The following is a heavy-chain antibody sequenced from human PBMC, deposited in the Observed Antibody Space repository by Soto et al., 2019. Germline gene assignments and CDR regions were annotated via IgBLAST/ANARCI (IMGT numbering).Heavy chain of an antibody. CDR2: INVYSGST. CDR3: ARDGVAVTTGIAGY. V-gene: IGHV1-18*01. D-gene: IGHD4-4*01. CDR1: GYTFTSYS. J-gene: IGHJ4*02. Sequence: QVQLVQSGAEVKKPGASVKVSCKASGYTFTSYSISWVRQAPGQGLEWMGWINVYSGSTKYAQKFQGRVTMTTDTSTSTVYMELRSLTSDDTAVDYCARDGVAVTTGIAGYWGQGTLVTVSS.